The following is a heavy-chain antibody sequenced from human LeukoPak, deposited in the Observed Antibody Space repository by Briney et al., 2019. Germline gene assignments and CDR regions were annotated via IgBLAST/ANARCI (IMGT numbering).Heavy chain of an antibody. J-gene: IGHJ5*02. CDR3: ARGGYTTRWYPGS. CDR2: IYPSDSNT. CDR1: GYSFTSYW. Sequence: GESLKISCKGSGYSFTSYWMGWVRRMPGKGLEWLGIIYPSDSNTRYSPSFQGQVTISADKSISTAYLQWSSLKASDTATYHSARGGYTTRWYPGSSGQGKLVTVSS. D-gene: IGHD6-19*01. V-gene: IGHV5-51*01.